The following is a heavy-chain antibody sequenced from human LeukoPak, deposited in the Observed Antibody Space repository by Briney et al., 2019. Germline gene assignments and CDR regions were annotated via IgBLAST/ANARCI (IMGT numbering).Heavy chain of an antibody. V-gene: IGHV4-39*01. CDR2: IYYSGST. Sequence: PSETLSLTCTVSGGSISSSSYYWGWIRQPPGKGLEWIGSIYYSGSTYYNPSLKSRVTISVDTSKNQFPLKLSSVTAADTAVYYCASHDFWSGYYIFPFDYWGQGTLVTVSS. CDR3: ASHDFWSGYYIFPFDY. CDR1: GGSISSSSYY. D-gene: IGHD3-3*01. J-gene: IGHJ4*02.